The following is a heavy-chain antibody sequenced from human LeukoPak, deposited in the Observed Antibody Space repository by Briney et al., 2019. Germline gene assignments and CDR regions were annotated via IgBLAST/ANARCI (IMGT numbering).Heavy chain of an antibody. CDR3: SRHVSAAAGGR. D-gene: IGHD6-13*01. CDR2: MNPNSGNT. V-gene: IGHV1-8*03. CDR1: GYTFTSYD. Sequence: ASVKVSCKASGYTFTSYDINWVRQATGQGLEWMGWMNPNSGNTGYAQKFQGRVTITRNTSISTAYMELSSLRSEDTAVYYCSRHVSAAAGGRWGPGTLVTISS. J-gene: IGHJ4*02.